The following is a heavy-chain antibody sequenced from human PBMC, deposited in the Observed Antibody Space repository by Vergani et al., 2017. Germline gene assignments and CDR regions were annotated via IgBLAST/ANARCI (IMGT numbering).Heavy chain of an antibody. CDR3: AGDKADWELLDYYYDGMDV. Sequence: QVQLVESGGGVVQPGRSLRLSCAASGFTFSSYGMHWVRQAPGKGLEWVAVIWYDGSNKYYADSVKGRFTISRDNSKNTLYLQMNSLRAEDTAVYYCAGDKADWELLDYYYDGMDVWGQGTTVTVSS. J-gene: IGHJ6*02. CDR1: GFTFSSYG. D-gene: IGHD1-26*01. CDR2: IWYDGSNK. V-gene: IGHV3-33*01.